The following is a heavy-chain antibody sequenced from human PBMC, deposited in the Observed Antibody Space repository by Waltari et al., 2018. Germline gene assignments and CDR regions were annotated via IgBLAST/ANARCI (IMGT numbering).Heavy chain of an antibody. Sequence: QVQLQESGPGLVKPSETLSLTCAVSGYSISSGYYWGWIRQPPGKGLEWIGSIYHSGSTYYNPPLKVRVTISVEPSKNQFSLKLSSVTAADTAVYYCARDRGGGNFDYWGQGTLVTVSS. J-gene: IGHJ4*02. D-gene: IGHD2-15*01. V-gene: IGHV4-38-2*02. CDR3: ARDRGGGNFDY. CDR2: IYHSGST. CDR1: GYSISSGYY.